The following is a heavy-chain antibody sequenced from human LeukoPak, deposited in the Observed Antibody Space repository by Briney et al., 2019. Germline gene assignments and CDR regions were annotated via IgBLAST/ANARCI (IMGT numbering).Heavy chain of an antibody. CDR3: ARLTKESHYDSSGYLSL. J-gene: IGHJ4*02. D-gene: IGHD3-22*01. V-gene: IGHV4-39*01. CDR1: GGSISSSSYY. Sequence: SETLSPTCTVSGGSISSSSYYWGWIRQPPGKGLEWIGSIYYSGSTYYNPSLKSRVTISVDTSKNQFSLKLSSVTAADTAVYYCARLTKESHYDSSGYLSLWGQGTLVTVSS. CDR2: IYYSGST.